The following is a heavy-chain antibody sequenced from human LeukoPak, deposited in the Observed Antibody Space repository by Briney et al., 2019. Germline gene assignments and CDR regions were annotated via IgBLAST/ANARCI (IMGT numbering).Heavy chain of an antibody. D-gene: IGHD2-15*01. Sequence: GESLKISCKGSGYSFINYWIGWVRQMPDKGLEWMGIIYPGNSDIRYSPSFQGQVTISVDKSINTAYLRWASLKASDTAIYYCTTGRFCSGGSCSSSFDFWGQGTLLTVPS. CDR2: IYPGNSDI. J-gene: IGHJ4*02. V-gene: IGHV5-51*01. CDR1: GYSFINYW. CDR3: TTGRFCSGGSCSSSFDF.